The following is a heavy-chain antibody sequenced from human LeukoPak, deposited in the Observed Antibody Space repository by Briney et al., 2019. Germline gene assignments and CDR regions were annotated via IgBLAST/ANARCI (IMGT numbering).Heavy chain of an antibody. J-gene: IGHJ4*02. CDR1: GGSISSYY. D-gene: IGHD6-13*01. V-gene: IGHV4-59*01. Sequence: SETLSLTCTVSGGSISSYYWSWIRQPPGKGLEWIGYIYYSGSTSYNPSLKSRVTISVDTSKNQFSLKLSSVTAADTAVYYCARGVENSSSWYEENYFDYWGQGTLVTVSS. CDR2: IYYSGST. CDR3: ARGVENSSSWYEENYFDY.